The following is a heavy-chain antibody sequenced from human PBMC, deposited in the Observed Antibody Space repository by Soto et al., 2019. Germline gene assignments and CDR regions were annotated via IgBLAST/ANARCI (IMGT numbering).Heavy chain of an antibody. CDR2: IWYDGSNK. J-gene: IGHJ6*01. CDR3: ARDDLDIVVVPAAIVLGDYYGMDV. CDR1: GFTFSSYG. Sequence: GGSLRLSCAASGFTFSSYGMHWVRQAPGKGLEWVAVIWYDGSNKYYADSVKGRFTISRDNSKNTLYLQMNSLRAEDTAVYYCARDDLDIVVVPAAIVLGDYYGMDVWGQGTTVTVSS. V-gene: IGHV3-33*01. D-gene: IGHD2-2*02.